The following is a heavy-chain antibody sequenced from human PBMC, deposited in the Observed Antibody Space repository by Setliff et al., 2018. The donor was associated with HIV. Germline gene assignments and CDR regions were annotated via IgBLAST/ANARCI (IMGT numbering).Heavy chain of an antibody. CDR2: IYYSGST. D-gene: IGHD6-6*01. Sequence: KTSETLSLTCIVSGGSIISSSYYGGWIRQAPGKGLEWIGSIYYSGSTYYNPSLKSRITISADSSKNQFSLKLNSVTAADTAVYYCARGWFSSSEHDTFDIWGQGTMVTVSS. CDR1: GGSIISSSYY. CDR3: ARGWFSSSEHDTFDI. V-gene: IGHV4-39*01. J-gene: IGHJ3*02.